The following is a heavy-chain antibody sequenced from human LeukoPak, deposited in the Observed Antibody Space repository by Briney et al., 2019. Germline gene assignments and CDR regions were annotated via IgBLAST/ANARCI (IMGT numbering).Heavy chain of an antibody. Sequence: PSETLSLTCAVSGGSISSSNWWSWVRQPPGKGLEWIGYIYHSGSTYYNPSLKSRVTISVDRSKNQFSLKLSSVTAADTAVYYCARQLAAAGTPSSPGHAFDIWGQGTMVTVSS. CDR3: ARQLAAAGTPSSPGHAFDI. D-gene: IGHD6-13*01. V-gene: IGHV4-4*02. CDR1: GGSISSSNW. CDR2: IYHSGST. J-gene: IGHJ3*02.